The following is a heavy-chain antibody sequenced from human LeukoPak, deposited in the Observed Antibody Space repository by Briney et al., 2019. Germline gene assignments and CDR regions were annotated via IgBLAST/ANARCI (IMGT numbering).Heavy chain of an antibody. Sequence: SQTLSLTCTVSGGSISSGDYYWSWIRQPPGKGLEWIGYIYYSGSTYYNPSLKSRVTISVDASKNRFSLKLSSVTAADTAIYYCARDGRAGSLFAYWGQGTLVTVSS. CDR3: ARDGRAGSLFAY. CDR2: IYYSGST. CDR1: GGSISSGDYY. V-gene: IGHV4-30-4*01. J-gene: IGHJ4*02. D-gene: IGHD6-19*01.